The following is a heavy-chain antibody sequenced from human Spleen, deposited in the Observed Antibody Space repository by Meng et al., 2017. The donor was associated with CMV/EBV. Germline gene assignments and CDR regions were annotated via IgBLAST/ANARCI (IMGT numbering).Heavy chain of an antibody. CDR1: GFTFSSYS. CDR3: ARGTKRYCSGTSCYTLDY. Sequence: GESLKISCAASGFTFSSYSMNWVRQAPGKGLEWVSYISSSSSTIYYADSVKGRFTISRDNAKNTLYLQMNSLRAEDTAVYYCARGTKRYCSGTSCYTLDYWGQGTLVTVSS. J-gene: IGHJ4*02. D-gene: IGHD2-2*02. V-gene: IGHV3-48*04. CDR2: ISSSSSTI.